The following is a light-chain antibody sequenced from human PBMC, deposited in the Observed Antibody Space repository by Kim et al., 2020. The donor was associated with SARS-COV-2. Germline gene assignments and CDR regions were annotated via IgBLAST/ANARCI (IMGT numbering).Light chain of an antibody. Sequence: DIMMTQSPSSLSASVGERVTITCQASQDIGNYVNWYQQKRGKVPKLLISEASKLETGVPSRFSATGSGTDFTFTISSLQPEDTATYYCQQYDNVPPYTFGQGTKLEI. V-gene: IGKV1-33*01. CDR1: QDIGNY. CDR3: QQYDNVPPYT. J-gene: IGKJ2*01. CDR2: EAS.